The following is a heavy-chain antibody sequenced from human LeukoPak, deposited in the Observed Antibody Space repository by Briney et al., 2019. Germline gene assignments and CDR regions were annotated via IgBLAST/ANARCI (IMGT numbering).Heavy chain of an antibody. CDR2: IKEDGSDT. CDR1: GFTFSLHY. D-gene: IGHD3-9*01. CDR3: ARHTYFYFDL. V-gene: IGHV3-7*01. J-gene: IGHJ4*02. Sequence: AGGSLRLSCAASGFTFSLHYMGWVRQTPGKGLEWVANIKEDGSDTFYVESVKGRFTIFRDNAKNSVYLQMNILRAEDTAVYYCARHTYFYFDLWGQGTLVNVSS.